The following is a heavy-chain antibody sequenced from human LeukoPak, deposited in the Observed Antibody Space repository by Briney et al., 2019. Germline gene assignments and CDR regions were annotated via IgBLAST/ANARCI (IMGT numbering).Heavy chain of an antibody. CDR1: GFTFSHYG. CDR3: VKSHHVTAIDY. Sequence: GGSLRLSCAASGFTFSHYGMTWVRQAPGKGLEWVSAISGSGGSTYYAGSVKGRFTISRDNSKNTLYLQMNSLRADDTAVYYCVKSHHVTAIDYWGQGTLVTVSS. CDR2: ISGSGGST. J-gene: IGHJ4*02. V-gene: IGHV3-23*01. D-gene: IGHD2-21*02.